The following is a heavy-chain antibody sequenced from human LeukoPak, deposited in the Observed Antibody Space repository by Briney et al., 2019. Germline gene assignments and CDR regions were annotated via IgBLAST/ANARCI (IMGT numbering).Heavy chain of an antibody. V-gene: IGHV1-69*05. Sequence: SVKVSCKASGGTFSSYAISWVRQAPGQGLEWMGGIIPIFGTANYAQKFQGRVTITTDESTNTAYMELSSLRSEDTAVYYCARDGGNWDDAFDIWGQGTMVTVSS. CDR1: GGTFSSYA. D-gene: IGHD7-27*01. CDR2: IIPIFGTA. J-gene: IGHJ3*02. CDR3: ARDGGNWDDAFDI.